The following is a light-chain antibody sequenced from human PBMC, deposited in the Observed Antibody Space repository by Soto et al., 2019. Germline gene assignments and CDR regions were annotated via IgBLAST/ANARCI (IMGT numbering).Light chain of an antibody. J-gene: IGKJ1*01. CDR2: GAS. CDR1: QSVSSN. V-gene: IGKV3-15*01. CDR3: QQYGSSPQT. Sequence: EIVMTQSPATLSVSPGERATLSCRASQSVSSNLAWYQQKPGQAPRLLIYGASIRATGIPARFSGSGSGTEFTLTISTLQSEDFAVYYCQQYGSSPQTFGQGTKVDIK.